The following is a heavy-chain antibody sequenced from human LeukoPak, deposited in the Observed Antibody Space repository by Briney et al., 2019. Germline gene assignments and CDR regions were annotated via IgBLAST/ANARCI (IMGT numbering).Heavy chain of an antibody. D-gene: IGHD3-22*01. CDR2: IYPGVSDT. J-gene: IGHJ5*02. Sequence: GESLKISCKGSGYSFTSYWISWVRQMPGKGLEWMGIIYPGVSDTRYSPSFQGQVTISADKSISTAYLQWSSLKASDTAMYYCARHHYYDSSGYVSWGQGTLVTVSS. V-gene: IGHV5-51*01. CDR3: ARHHYYDSSGYVS. CDR1: GYSFTSYW.